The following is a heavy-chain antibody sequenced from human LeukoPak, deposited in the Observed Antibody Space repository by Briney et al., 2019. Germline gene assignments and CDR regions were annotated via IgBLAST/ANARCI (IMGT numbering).Heavy chain of an antibody. CDR2: VNSDGSST. J-gene: IGHJ3*02. CDR3: ARVRSSYGYGDAFDI. CDR1: EFTFSRYW. D-gene: IGHD5-18*01. V-gene: IGHV3-74*03. Sequence: GGSLRLSCVDSEFTFSRYWMHWVRQAPGKGLLWVSRVNSDGSSTMYADSVKGRFTISRDNSKNTLYLQMNSLRAEDTAVYYCARVRSSYGYGDAFDIWGQGTMVTVPS.